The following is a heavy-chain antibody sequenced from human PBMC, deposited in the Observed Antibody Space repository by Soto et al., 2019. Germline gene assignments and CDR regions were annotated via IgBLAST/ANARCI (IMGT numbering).Heavy chain of an antibody. J-gene: IGHJ4*02. D-gene: IGHD3-22*01. CDR3: ATYYYDSSGYYSPFDY. V-gene: IGHV1-24*01. CDR1: GYTLTELS. CDR2: FDPEDGET. Sequence: ASVKVSCKVSGYTLTELSMHWVRQAPGKGLDWMGGFDPEDGETIYAQKFQGRVTMTEDTSTDTAYMELSSLRSEDTAVYYCATYYYDSSGYYSPFDYWGQGTLVTVSS.